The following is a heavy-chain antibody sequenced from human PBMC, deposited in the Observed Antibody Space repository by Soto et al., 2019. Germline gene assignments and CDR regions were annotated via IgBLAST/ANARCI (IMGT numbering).Heavy chain of an antibody. CDR2: MNPNSGNT. V-gene: IGHV1-8*01. D-gene: IGHD3-3*01. CDR1: GYTFTSYD. J-gene: IGHJ4*02. CDR3: ARRITIFGVVIINTFDY. Sequence: ASVKVSCKASGYTFTSYDINWVRQATGQGLEWMGWMNPNSGNTGYAQKFQGRVTMTRNTSISTAYMELSSLRSEDTAVYYCARRITIFGVVIINTFDYWGQGTLVTVSS.